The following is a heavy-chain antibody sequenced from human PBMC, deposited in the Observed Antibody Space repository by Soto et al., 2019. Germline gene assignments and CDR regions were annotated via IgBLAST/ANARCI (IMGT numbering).Heavy chain of an antibody. CDR1: GGTFSSYS. J-gene: IGHJ4*02. Sequence: QVHLVQSGAEVNKPGSSVKVSCKASGGTFSSYSINWVRQAPGQGLEWMGEIIPIFGTANYAQKFQGRVTITADESTSTAYVELSSLRSEDTAVYYCARDGGRHSGGIDYWGQGTLVTVSS. V-gene: IGHV1-69*01. CDR3: ARDGGRHSGGIDY. CDR2: IIPIFGTA. D-gene: IGHD3-16*01.